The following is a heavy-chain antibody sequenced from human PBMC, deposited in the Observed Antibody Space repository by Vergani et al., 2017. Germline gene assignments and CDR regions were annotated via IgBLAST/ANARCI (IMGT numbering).Heavy chain of an antibody. D-gene: IGHD6-19*01. CDR3: ARDAIAEAGCY. CDR2: ISSSSYT. J-gene: IGHJ4*02. V-gene: IGHV3-21*01. Sequence: EVQLVESGGGLVKPGGSLRLSCAASGFTFSSYSMNWVRQAPGKGLEWVSSISSSSYTYYADSVKGRFTISRDNAKNSLYLQMNSLGAEDTAVYYCARDAIAEAGCYWGQGTLVTVSS. CDR1: GFTFSSYS.